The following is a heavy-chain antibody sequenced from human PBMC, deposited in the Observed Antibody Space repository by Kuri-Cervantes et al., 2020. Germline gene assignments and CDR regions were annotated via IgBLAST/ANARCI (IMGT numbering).Heavy chain of an antibody. D-gene: IGHD3-10*01. V-gene: IGHV3-7*04. CDR1: GFTFSSYW. CDR3: ARGYYASGLRAFDI. CDR2: IKQDGSEK. Sequence: GESLKISCAASGFTFSSYWMSWVRQAPGKGLEWVANIKQDGSEKYYVDSVKGRFTISRDNSKNTMYLQMNSLRAEDTAVYYCARGYYASGLRAFDIWGQGTMVTVSS. J-gene: IGHJ3*02.